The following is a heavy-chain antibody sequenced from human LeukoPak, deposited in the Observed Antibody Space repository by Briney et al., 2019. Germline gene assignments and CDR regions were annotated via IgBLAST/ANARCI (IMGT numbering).Heavy chain of an antibody. CDR3: ARGWLAETTVVTPYNY. Sequence: ASVKVSCKASGYTFTSYGISWVRQAPGQGLEWMGWISAYNGNTNYGQKLQGRVTMTTDTSTSTAYMELRSLRSDDTAVYYCARGWLAETTVVTPYNYWGQGTLVTVSS. CDR1: GYTFTSYG. V-gene: IGHV1-18*01. D-gene: IGHD4-23*01. CDR2: ISAYNGNT. J-gene: IGHJ4*02.